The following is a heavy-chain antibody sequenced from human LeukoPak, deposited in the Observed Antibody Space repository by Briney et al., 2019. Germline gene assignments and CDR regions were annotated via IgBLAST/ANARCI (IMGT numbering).Heavy chain of an antibody. D-gene: IGHD3-3*01. CDR3: TTDPGSGYYHDAFDI. J-gene: IGHJ3*02. CDR2: IKSKTDGGTT. Sequence: GGSLRLSCAASGFTFSNAWMSWVRQAPGKGLEWVGRIKSKTDGGTTDYAAPVKGRFTISRDDSKNTLYLQMNSLKTEDTAVYYCTTDPGSGYYHDAFDIWGQGTMVTVSS. CDR1: GFTFSNAW. V-gene: IGHV3-15*01.